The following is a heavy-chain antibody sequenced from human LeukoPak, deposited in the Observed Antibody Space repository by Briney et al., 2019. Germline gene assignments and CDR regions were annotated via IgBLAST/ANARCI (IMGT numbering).Heavy chain of an antibody. V-gene: IGHV1-46*01. Sequence: ASVKVSCKASGYTFTSYYMHWVRQAPGQGLEWMGIINPSGGSTSYAQKFQGRVTMTRDTSISTAYMELSRLRSDDTAVYYCARPTVTTYFGFDYWGQGTLVTVSS. J-gene: IGHJ4*02. CDR3: ARPTVTTYFGFDY. CDR2: INPSGGST. CDR1: GYTFTSYY. D-gene: IGHD4-17*01.